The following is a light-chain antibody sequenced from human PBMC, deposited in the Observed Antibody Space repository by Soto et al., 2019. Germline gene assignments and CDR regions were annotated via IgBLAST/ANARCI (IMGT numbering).Light chain of an antibody. J-gene: IGKJ1*01. Sequence: DIQMTQSPSTLSASVGDRVTITCRASQTIINWLAWYQQKPGKAPKLLIYKASTLEGEVPSRFSGSGSETEFTLIIHTLQPYDSATYYCQQYHTYWWTFGQGTKVDIK. CDR2: KAS. V-gene: IGKV1-5*03. CDR1: QTIINW. CDR3: QQYHTYWWT.